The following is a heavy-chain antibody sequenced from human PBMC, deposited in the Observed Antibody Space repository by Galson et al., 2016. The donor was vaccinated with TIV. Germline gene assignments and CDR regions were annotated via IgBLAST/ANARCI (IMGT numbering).Heavy chain of an antibody. V-gene: IGHV3-33*08. CDR3: ARIHRSYGMDV. Sequence: FLRLSCAASGFTFSKYGMLWVRQAPGKGLEWVAIISYDGSDKDYTDSVKGRFTISRDKSKNTLYLQMDSVRVEDTATYYCARIHRSYGMDVWGQGTTVTVSS. CDR1: GFTFSKYG. J-gene: IGHJ6*02. CDR2: ISYDGSDK. D-gene: IGHD5-18*01.